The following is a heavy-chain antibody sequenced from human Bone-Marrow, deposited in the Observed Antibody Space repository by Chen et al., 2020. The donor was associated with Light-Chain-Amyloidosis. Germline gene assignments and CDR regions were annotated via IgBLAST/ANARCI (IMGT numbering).Heavy chain of an antibody. CDR1: GYTFPNYW. J-gene: IGHJ4*02. Sequence: EVQLEQSGPEVKKPGESLTISCKGPGYTFPNYWIGWVRQMPGKGREWMGVIYPDDSDARYSPSFEGQVTISADKSITTAYLQWRSLKASDTAMYYCARRRDGYNFDYWGQGTLVTVSS. V-gene: IGHV5-51*01. D-gene: IGHD5-12*01. CDR3: ARRRDGYNFDY. CDR2: IYPDDSDA.